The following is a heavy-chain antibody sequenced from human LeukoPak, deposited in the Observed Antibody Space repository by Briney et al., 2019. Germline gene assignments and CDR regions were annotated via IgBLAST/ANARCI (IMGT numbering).Heavy chain of an antibody. CDR2: IKRDGSTT. J-gene: IGHJ6*02. Sequence: GGPLRLSCAASGFTFSSFWMLWFRQAPGKGLVWVSLIKRDGSTTIYTDSVKGRFTIPRDNAKNTLYLQMNSLRAEDTAVYYCARLTVVESMDVWGQGTTVTVSS. V-gene: IGHV3-74*01. CDR3: ARLTVVESMDV. D-gene: IGHD2-15*01. CDR1: GFTFSSFW.